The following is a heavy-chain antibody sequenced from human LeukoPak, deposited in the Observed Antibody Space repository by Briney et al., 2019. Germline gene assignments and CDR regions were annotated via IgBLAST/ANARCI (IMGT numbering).Heavy chain of an antibody. CDR2: ISGRGYNT. CDR1: GFTLSNSA. V-gene: IGHV3-23*01. J-gene: IGHJ4*02. Sequence: QPGGSLRLSCAPSGFTLSNSAMNWVRQPPPKGPEWVSAISGRGYNTYYADSVVGRFTYSRDNSKNTLYLQMSSLRAEDTAVYYCAKCLPLRSDDYAPFDYWGQGTLVTVSS. D-gene: IGHD3-16*01. CDR3: AKCLPLRSDDYAPFDY.